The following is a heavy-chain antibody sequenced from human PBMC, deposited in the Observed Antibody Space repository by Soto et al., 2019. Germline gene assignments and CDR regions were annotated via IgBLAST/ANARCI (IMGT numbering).Heavy chain of an antibody. D-gene: IGHD3-22*01. CDR1: GFTFTSYA. CDR2: IWYDGSNK. J-gene: IGHJ4*02. CDR3: AKSPGMYYYDSSGYYHYDY. V-gene: IGHV3-33*06. Sequence: GGSLRLSCAASGFTFTSYAMHWVRQAPGKGLEWVAVIWYDGSNKYYADSVKGRFTISRDNSKNTLYLHMNSLRAEDTAVYYCAKSPGMYYYDSSGYYHYDYWGQGTLVTVSS.